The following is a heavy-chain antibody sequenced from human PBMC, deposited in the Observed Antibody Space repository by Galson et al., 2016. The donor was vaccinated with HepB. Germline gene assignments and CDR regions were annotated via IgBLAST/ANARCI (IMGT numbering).Heavy chain of an antibody. V-gene: IGHV5-51*01. D-gene: IGHD3-3*01. CDR3: ARTYYDFWSGFRADYYYYMDV. CDR2: IYPGDSDT. J-gene: IGHJ6*03. Sequence: QSGAEVKKPGESLKISCKGSGYSFTSYWIGWVRQMPGKGLEWMGIIYPGDSDTRYSPSFQGQVTISADKSISTAYLQWSSLKASDTAMYYCARTYYDFWSGFRADYYYYMDVWGKGTTVTVSS. CDR1: GYSFTSYW.